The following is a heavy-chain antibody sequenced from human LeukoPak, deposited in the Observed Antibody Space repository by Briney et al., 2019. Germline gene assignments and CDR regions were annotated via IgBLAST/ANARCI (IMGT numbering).Heavy chain of an antibody. CDR2: INPNSGDT. V-gene: IGHV1-2*06. Sequence: ASVKVSCKASGYTFTSYYMHWVRRAPGQGLEWMGRINPNSGDTKFVQKFQGRVTLTRDTSISTAYMELTSLTSADTAVYYCARDIGFRNAFNIWGQGTLVTVSP. D-gene: IGHD3-10*01. CDR1: GYTFTSYY. CDR3: ARDIGFRNAFNI. J-gene: IGHJ3*02.